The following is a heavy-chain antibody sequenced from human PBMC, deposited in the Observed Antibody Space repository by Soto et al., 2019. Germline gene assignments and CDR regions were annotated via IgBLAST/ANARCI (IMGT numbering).Heavy chain of an antibody. CDR2: IDPSDSYT. J-gene: IGHJ6*02. CDR1: GYSFTSYW. V-gene: IGHV5-10-1*01. Sequence: HGESLKISCKGSGYSFTSYWISWVRPMPGKGLEWTGRIDPSDSYTNYSPSFQGHVTISAHKFISTDYLQWSRLKASDAAMYYCARKSSSWGYYYRMAVGGQGTRVTVAS. D-gene: IGHD6-6*01. CDR3: ARKSSSWGYYYRMAV.